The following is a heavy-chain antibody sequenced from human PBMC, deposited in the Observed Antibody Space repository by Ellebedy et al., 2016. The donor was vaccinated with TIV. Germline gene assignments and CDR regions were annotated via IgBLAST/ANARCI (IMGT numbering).Heavy chain of an antibody. V-gene: IGHV4-59*01. Sequence: MPSETLSLTCSVSAASINNYYWTWTPQPPGPGVEWMGYIHHSGISHTHPSLKGRVTLSLDTSKNQFSLDLSSVTAADTATYYCARDRGKNGMDIWGQGTNVTVSS. J-gene: IGHJ6*02. CDR2: IHHSGIS. CDR3: ARDRGKNGMDI. CDR1: AASINNYY. D-gene: IGHD2-8*01.